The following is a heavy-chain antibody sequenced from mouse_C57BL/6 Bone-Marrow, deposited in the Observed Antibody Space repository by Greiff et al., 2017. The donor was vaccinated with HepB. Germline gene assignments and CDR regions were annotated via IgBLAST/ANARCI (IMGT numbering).Heavy chain of an antibody. Sequence: QVQLQQSGAELVRPGASVKLSCKASGYTFTDYYINWVKQRPGQGLEWIARIYPGSGNTYYNEKFKGKATLTAEKSSSTAYMQLSSLTSEDSAVYFCARNYGSSYGYYAMDYWGQGTSVTVSS. V-gene: IGHV1-76*01. CDR3: ARNYGSSYGYYAMDY. CDR1: GYTFTDYY. D-gene: IGHD1-1*01. CDR2: IYPGSGNT. J-gene: IGHJ4*01.